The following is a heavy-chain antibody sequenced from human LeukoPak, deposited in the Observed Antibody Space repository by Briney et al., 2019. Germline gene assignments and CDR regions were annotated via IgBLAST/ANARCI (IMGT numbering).Heavy chain of an antibody. Sequence: GASVKVSCKTSGYTFTNYYMHWVRQAPGQGPEWMGIARPSSGSTSYPQKFQGRVTMTWDMSTSTLYMELSSLTSDDTAVYYCAREGPETYNFDFWGQGTLVTVSS. CDR2: ARPSSGST. J-gene: IGHJ4*02. CDR3: AREGPETYNFDF. D-gene: IGHD1-14*01. V-gene: IGHV1-46*01. CDR1: GYTFTNYY.